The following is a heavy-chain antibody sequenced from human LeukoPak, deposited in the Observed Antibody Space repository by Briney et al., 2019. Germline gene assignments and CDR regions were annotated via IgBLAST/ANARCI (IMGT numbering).Heavy chain of an antibody. CDR2: ISSGGDII. V-gene: IGHV3-11*04. J-gene: IGHJ4*02. D-gene: IGHD3-10*01. CDR3: TREDYYYASGH. CDR1: GGSISSYY. Sequence: LSLTCTVSGGSISSYYWSWIRQPPGKGLEWVSYISSGGDIIYYADSVKGRFTVSRDNAKNSLYLQMNSLRAEDTAVYYCTREDYYYASGHWAQATLVTVSS.